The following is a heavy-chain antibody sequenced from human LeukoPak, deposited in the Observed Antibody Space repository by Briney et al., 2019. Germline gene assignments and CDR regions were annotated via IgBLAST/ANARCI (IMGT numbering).Heavy chain of an antibody. CDR3: PRNFDMKGFDP. CDR2: INSDSGFT. V-gene: IGHV1-2*02. Sequence: GASVKVSCKASGYTFTGYYMYWVRQAPGQGLEWMGWINSDSGFTKYAQKFQGRVTMTRDTSITTVYMDLTRLTSDDTAVYYCPRNFDMKGFDPWGQGTLVTVSS. J-gene: IGHJ5*02. CDR1: GYTFTGYY. D-gene: IGHD3-9*01.